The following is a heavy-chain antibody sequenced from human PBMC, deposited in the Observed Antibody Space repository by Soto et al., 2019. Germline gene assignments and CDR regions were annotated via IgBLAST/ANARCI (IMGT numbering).Heavy chain of an antibody. J-gene: IGHJ6*03. D-gene: IGHD6-13*01. CDR1: GYTFTSYG. CDR2: ISAYNGNT. CDR3: ARVRIAAAGTRGYYYYYMDV. V-gene: IGHV1-18*01. Sequence: ASVKVSCKASGYTFTSYGISWVRQAPGQGLEWMGWISAYNGNTNYAQKLQGRVTMTTDTSTGTAYMELRSLRSDDTAVYYCARVRIAAAGTRGYYYYYMDVWGKGTTVTVSS.